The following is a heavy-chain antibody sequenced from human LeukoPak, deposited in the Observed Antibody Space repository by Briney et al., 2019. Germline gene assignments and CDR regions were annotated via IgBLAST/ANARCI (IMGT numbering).Heavy chain of an antibody. CDR3: ASLTAVAGPVPLSGVDY. D-gene: IGHD6-19*01. J-gene: IGHJ4*02. Sequence: SETLSLTCTVSGGSVSSDSHYWSWIRQPPGKGLEWIGCVYNTWSTIYNPSLKSRLTMSVDTSKNQFSLKLSSVTAADTAVYYCASLTAVAGPVPLSGVDYWGQGTLVTVSS. V-gene: IGHV4-61*01. CDR1: GGSVSSDSHY. CDR2: VYNTWST.